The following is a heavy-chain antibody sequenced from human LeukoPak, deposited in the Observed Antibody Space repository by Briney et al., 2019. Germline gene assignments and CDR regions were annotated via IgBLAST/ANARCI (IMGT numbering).Heavy chain of an antibody. CDR2: IYSGGST. J-gene: IGHJ3*02. CDR3: AREGYYDILGAFDI. Sequence: GGSLRLSCAASGFTVSSNYMSWVRQAPGKGLEWVSVIYSGGSTYYADSVKGRFTISRDNSKNTLYLQMNSLRAEDTAVYYCAREGYYDILGAFDIWGQGTMVTVSS. D-gene: IGHD3-9*01. CDR1: GFTVSSNY. V-gene: IGHV3-53*01.